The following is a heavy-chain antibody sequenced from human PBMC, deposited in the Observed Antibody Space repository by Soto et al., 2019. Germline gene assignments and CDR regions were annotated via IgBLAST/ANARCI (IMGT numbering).Heavy chain of an antibody. CDR2: IYYSGST. D-gene: IGHD6-19*01. J-gene: IGHJ4*02. Sequence: PSETLSLTCTVSGGSISSYYWSWIRQPPGKGLEWIGYIYYSGSTNYNPSLKSRVTISVDTSKNQFSLKLSSVTAADTAVYYCARDTSSGGPDYWGQGTLVTVSS. CDR1: GGSISSYY. V-gene: IGHV4-59*01. CDR3: ARDTSSGGPDY.